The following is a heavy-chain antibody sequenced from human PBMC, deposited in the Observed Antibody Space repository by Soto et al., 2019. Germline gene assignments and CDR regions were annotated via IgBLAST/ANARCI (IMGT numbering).Heavy chain of an antibody. CDR1: GGSISSYY. J-gene: IGHJ6*02. V-gene: IGHV4-4*07. D-gene: IGHD3-10*01. CDR3: VRDGSDSYGLDV. CDR2: IYNGGNT. Sequence: PSETLSLTCTVSGGSISSYYWSWIRQSAGKGLEWIGRIYNGGNTQYNPSLKSRVTMSADTSKNQFSLRLNSVTAADTAVYYCVRDGSDSYGLDVWGQGTTVTVSS.